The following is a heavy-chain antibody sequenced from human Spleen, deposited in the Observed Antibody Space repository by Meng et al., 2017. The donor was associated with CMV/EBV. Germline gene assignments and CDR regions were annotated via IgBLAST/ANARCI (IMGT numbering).Heavy chain of an antibody. Sequence: QVHLQQWGPGLLKPSETLSLTCAVYGGSFSGYYWSWIRQHPGKGLEWIGEINHSGSTNYNPSLKSRVTISVDTSNNQFSLKLSSVTAADTAVYYCARYLLGAHFDYWGQGTLVTVSS. CDR1: GGSFSGYY. CDR2: INHSGST. D-gene: IGHD3-16*01. CDR3: ARYLLGAHFDY. V-gene: IGHV4-34*01. J-gene: IGHJ4*02.